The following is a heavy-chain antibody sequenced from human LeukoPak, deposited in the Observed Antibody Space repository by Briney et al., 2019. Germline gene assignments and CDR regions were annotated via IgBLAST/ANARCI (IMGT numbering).Heavy chain of an antibody. D-gene: IGHD5-18*01. Sequence: GGSLRLSCAASGFTFSSYTMNWVRQAPGKGLEWVSSISSSSNYIHYADSLKGRFTISRDNANNSLYLQMNSLRAEDTAVYYCARGARGYSYGFDYWGQGTLVTVSS. CDR2: ISSSSNYI. CDR1: GFTFSSYT. CDR3: ARGARGYSYGFDY. J-gene: IGHJ4*02. V-gene: IGHV3-21*01.